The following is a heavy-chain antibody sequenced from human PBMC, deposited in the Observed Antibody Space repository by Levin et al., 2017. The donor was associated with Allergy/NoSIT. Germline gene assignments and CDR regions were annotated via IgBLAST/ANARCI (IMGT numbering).Heavy chain of an antibody. CDR2: IYYSGNT. CDR3: ARRPRVSGSGDCFDF. V-gene: IGHV4-39*01. Sequence: PSETLSLTCTVSGGSIGSPDYYWGWIRQPPGTGLEWIGNIYYSGNTYYNPSLKSRVIMSVDTSKNQISLKLSPVTAADTAVYYCARRPRVSGSGDCFDFWGQGSLVTISS. J-gene: IGHJ4*02. D-gene: IGHD1-14*01. CDR1: GGSIGSPDYY.